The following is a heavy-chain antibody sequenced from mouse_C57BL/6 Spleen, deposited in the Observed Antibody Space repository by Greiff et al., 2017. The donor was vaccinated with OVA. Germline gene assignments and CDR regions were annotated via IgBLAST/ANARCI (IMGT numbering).Heavy chain of an antibody. D-gene: IGHD4-1*01. V-gene: IGHV1-15*01. CDR3: TRGGLGRDYFDY. CDR2: IDPETGGT. CDR1: GYTFTDYE. J-gene: IGHJ2*01. Sequence: VQLQQSGAELVRPGASVTLSCKASGYTFTDYEMHWVKQTPVHGLEWIGAIDPETGGTAYNQKFKGKAILTAEKSSSTAYMELRSLTSEDSDGDYCTRGGLGRDYFDYWGQGTTLTVSS.